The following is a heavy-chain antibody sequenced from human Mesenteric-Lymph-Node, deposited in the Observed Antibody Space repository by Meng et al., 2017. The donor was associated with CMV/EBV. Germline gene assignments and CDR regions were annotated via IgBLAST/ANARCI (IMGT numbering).Heavy chain of an antibody. J-gene: IGHJ4*02. D-gene: IGHD1-14*01. Sequence: AVSGGSISSGGYSWSWIRQPPGKGLEWIGYIYHSGSTYYNPSLKSRVTISVDKSKNQFSLKLSSVTAADTAVYYCARRYTTSSRLDYWGQGTLVTVSS. CDR2: IYHSGST. V-gene: IGHV4-30-2*01. CDR1: GGSISSGGYS. CDR3: ARRYTTSSRLDY.